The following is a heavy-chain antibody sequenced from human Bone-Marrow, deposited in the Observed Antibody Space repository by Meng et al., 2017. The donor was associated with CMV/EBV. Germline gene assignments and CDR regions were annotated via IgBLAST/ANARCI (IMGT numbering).Heavy chain of an antibody. CDR1: GYTFTSYD. CDR3: ATGVADFKY. CDR2: MNPNSGNT. Sequence: VQLVQSGAEVKTPGASGKVSCKASGYTFTSYDINSVRQAAGQGLEWMGWMNPNSGNTDYAQKFQGRVTMTRNISKSTAYMDLSSLRSEDTAVYYCATGVADFKYWGQGTLVTVSS. J-gene: IGHJ4*02. V-gene: IGHV1-8*01. D-gene: IGHD6-19*01.